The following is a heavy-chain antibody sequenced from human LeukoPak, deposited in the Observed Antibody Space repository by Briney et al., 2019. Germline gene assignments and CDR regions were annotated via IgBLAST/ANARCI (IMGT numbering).Heavy chain of an antibody. CDR3: ASDSSGYSHYYYYMDV. CDR1: GGSISSYY. CDR2: IYYSGST. J-gene: IGHJ6*03. Sequence: SETLSLTCTVSGGSISSYYWSWIRQPPGKGLEWIGYIYYSGSTNYNPSLKSRVTISVDMSKNQFSLKLTSVTAADTAVYYCASDSSGYSHYYYYMDVWGKGTTVTVSS. D-gene: IGHD3-22*01. V-gene: IGHV4-59*01.